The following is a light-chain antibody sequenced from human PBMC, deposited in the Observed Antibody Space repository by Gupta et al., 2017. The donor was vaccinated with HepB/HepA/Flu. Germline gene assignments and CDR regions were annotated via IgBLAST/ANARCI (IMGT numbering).Light chain of an antibody. CDR2: GAS. V-gene: IGKV3-20*01. CDR1: QSVSSSY. Sequence: EIVLTQSPGTLSLSPGGRATLSCRASQSVSSSYLAWYQQKPGQAPRLLIYGASSRATGIPDRFSGSGSGTDFTLTISRLEPEDFAVYYCHQYGSSPQTFGQGTKVEIK. J-gene: IGKJ1*01. CDR3: HQYGSSPQT.